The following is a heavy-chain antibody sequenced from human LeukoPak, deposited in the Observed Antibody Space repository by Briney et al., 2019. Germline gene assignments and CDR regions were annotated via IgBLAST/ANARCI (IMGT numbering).Heavy chain of an antibody. CDR3: ARRWIVGATSYFDY. V-gene: IGHV3-30*02. CDR1: GFTFSNFG. J-gene: IGHJ4*02. Sequence: PGGSLRLSCAASGFTFSNFGMHWVRQAPGEGLEWVAFIRYDGSNKFYADSVKGRFTISRDNSKNTLYLQMNSLRAEDTAVYYCARRWIVGATSYFDYWGRGTLVTVSS. CDR2: IRYDGSNK. D-gene: IGHD1-26*01.